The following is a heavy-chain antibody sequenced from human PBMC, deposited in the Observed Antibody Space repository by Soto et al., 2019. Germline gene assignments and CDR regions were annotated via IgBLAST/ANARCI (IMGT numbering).Heavy chain of an antibody. J-gene: IGHJ6*02. CDR3: ARSYEYSSSSGYYYYYYGMDV. CDR2: IDWDDGK. Sequence: ESGPTLVNPTQTLTLTCTFSGFSLSTSGMCVSWIRQPPGKALEWLALIDWDDGKYYSTSLKTRLTISKGTSKNQVVLTMTNMDPVDTATYYCARSYEYSSSSGYYYYYYGMDVWGQGTTVTVSS. V-gene: IGHV2-70*01. CDR1: GFSLSTSGMC. D-gene: IGHD6-6*01.